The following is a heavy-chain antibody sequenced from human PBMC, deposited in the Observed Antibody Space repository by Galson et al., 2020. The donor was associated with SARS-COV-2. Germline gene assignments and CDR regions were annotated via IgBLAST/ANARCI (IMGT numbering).Heavy chain of an antibody. V-gene: IGHV5-51*01. CDR3: ARSISSSARDIWFDY. J-gene: IGHJ4*02. CDR1: GYTFTDKW. D-gene: IGHD6-13*01. Sequence: KIGETPKISCKVSGYTFTDKWIGWVRQMPGKGLEWMGIIFPGDSDTRYSPSFQGQVTISVDTSISPAYLQWNSLKASDNAKYYCARSISSSARDIWFDYWGQGTLVSVSS. CDR2: IFPGDSDT.